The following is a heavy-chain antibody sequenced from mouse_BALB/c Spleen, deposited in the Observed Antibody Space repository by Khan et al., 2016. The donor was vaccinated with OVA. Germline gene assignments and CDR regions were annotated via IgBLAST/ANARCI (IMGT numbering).Heavy chain of an antibody. CDR3: ARIYGGDFDY. V-gene: IGHV3-2*02. J-gene: IGHJ2*01. D-gene: IGHD1-1*01. CDR1: GYSITRDYA. CDR2: ISYSGNT. Sequence: EVQLQESGPGLVKPSQSLSLTCTVTGYSITRDYAWNWIRQFPGNKLEWMGHISYSGNTKYNPSLKSRISITRDTSKNQFFLQLNSVTTEDTATYYCARIYGGDFDYWGQGTTLTVSS.